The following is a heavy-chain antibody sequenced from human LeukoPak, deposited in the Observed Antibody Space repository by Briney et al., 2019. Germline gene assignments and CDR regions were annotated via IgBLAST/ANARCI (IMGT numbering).Heavy chain of an antibody. D-gene: IGHD5-24*01. CDR2: ISYDGSNK. J-gene: IGHJ4*02. V-gene: IGHV3-30-3*01. CDR1: GFTFSSHA. Sequence: GGSLRLSCAASGFTFSSHAMSWVRQAPGKGLEWVAVISYDGSNKFYADSVKGRFTISRDNSKNTLFLQMNSLRTEDTAVYYCASQDGNYLDYWGQGTLVTVSS. CDR3: ASQDGNYLDY.